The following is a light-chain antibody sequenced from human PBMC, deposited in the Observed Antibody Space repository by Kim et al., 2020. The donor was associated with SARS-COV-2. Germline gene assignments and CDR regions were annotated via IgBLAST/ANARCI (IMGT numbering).Light chain of an antibody. CDR1: QSISSW. Sequence: SERDRVTITCRASQSISSWLAWYQQKAGKAPTLLIYKASSLESGVTSRFGGSGSGTEFTLTISSMQRDDFATYYCQQYNSYLYSFGEGTKLEI. V-gene: IGKV1-5*03. CDR3: QQYNSYLYS. CDR2: KAS. J-gene: IGKJ2*01.